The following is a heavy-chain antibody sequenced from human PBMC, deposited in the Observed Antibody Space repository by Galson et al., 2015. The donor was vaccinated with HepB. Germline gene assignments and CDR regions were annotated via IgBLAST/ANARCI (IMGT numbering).Heavy chain of an antibody. CDR1: GGTFSSYA. D-gene: IGHD5-12*01. V-gene: IGHV1-69*13. J-gene: IGHJ4*02. CDR3: AREKIKGVIVANYRGSHGYFDY. CDR2: IIPTFGTA. Sequence: SVKVSCKASGGTFSSYAISWVRQAPGQGLEWMGGIIPTFGTANYAQKFQGRVTITADESTSTAYMELSSLRSEDTAVYYCAREKIKGVIVANYRGSHGYFDYWGQGTLVTVSS.